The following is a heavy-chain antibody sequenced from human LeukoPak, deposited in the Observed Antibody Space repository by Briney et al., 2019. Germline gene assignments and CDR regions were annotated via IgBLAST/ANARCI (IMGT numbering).Heavy chain of an antibody. D-gene: IGHD5/OR15-5a*01. Sequence: PSETLSLTCTVSGGSISSSSYYWGWIRQPPGKGLEWIGSIYYSGSTYYNPSLKSRVTISVDTSKNQFSLKLSSVTAADTAVYYCARDCLREPGSTYYYYYYMDVWGKGTTVTVSS. CDR2: IYYSGST. J-gene: IGHJ6*03. CDR1: GGSISSSSYY. V-gene: IGHV4-39*07. CDR3: ARDCLREPGSTYYYYYYMDV.